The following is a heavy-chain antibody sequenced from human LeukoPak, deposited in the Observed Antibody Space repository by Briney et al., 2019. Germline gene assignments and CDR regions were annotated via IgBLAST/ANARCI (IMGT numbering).Heavy chain of an antibody. Sequence: SETLSLTCTVSGGSISPYYWSWIRQPPGKGLEWIGYIYYSGSTNYNPSLKSRVTISQDTSKNQFSLKLSSVTAADTAVYYCARSTWLLDKWGQGTLVTVSS. CDR3: ARSTWLLDK. D-gene: IGHD3-22*01. CDR2: IYYSGST. CDR1: GGSISPYY. J-gene: IGHJ4*02. V-gene: IGHV4-59*01.